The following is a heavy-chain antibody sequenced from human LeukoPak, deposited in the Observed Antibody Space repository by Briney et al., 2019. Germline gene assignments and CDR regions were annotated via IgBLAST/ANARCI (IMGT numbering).Heavy chain of an antibody. J-gene: IGHJ6*04. CDR1: GGSVRGYY. Sequence: SETLSLTCTVSGGSVRGYYWTWIRQAPGKGLEFVAYIYYSGNTNHNPSLKSRVSTSLHTSTNQFSLSLTYVTATDTATYYCARLVQKASGLYDYYYFMDVWGSGTLVTVSS. CDR2: IYYSGNT. CDR3: ARLVQKASGLYDYYYFMDV. D-gene: IGHD5/OR15-5a*01. V-gene: IGHV4-59*08.